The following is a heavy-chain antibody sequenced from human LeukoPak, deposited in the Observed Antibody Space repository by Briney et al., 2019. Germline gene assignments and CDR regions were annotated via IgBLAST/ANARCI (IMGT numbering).Heavy chain of an antibody. V-gene: IGHV4-30-2*01. CDR1: GGSISSGGYY. D-gene: IGHD6-13*01. J-gene: IGHJ6*03. CDR3: ARVVSARIAAAGTWYYYYYMDV. Sequence: PSETLSLTCTVSGGSISSGGYYWSWIRQPPGKGLEWIGYIYHSGSTYYNPSLKSRVTISVDRSKNQFSLKLSSVTAADTAVYYCARVVSARIAAAGTWYYYYYMDVWGKGTTVTVSS. CDR2: IYHSGST.